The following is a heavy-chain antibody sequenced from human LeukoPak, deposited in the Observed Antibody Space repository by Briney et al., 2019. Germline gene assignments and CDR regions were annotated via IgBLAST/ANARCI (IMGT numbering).Heavy chain of an antibody. Sequence: SVKVSCKASGGTFIRYAMSGVRQAPGKGLEWMGRIIPIFGIANYAQKFQGRVTITADKSTSTAYMELSSLRSEDTAVYYCARAGGYYDFWSGYPHWGQGTLVTVSS. CDR1: GGTFIRYA. CDR2: IIPIFGIA. V-gene: IGHV1-69*04. J-gene: IGHJ4*02. CDR3: ARAGGYYDFWSGYPH. D-gene: IGHD3-3*01.